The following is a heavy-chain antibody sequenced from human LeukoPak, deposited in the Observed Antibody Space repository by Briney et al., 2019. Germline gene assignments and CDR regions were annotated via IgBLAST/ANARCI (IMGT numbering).Heavy chain of an antibody. CDR1: GGSFSGYY. J-gene: IGHJ4*02. CDR3: ARGEYCSGGSCYRSYFDY. D-gene: IGHD2-15*01. V-gene: IGHV4-34*01. Sequence: MPSETLSLTCAVYGGSFSGYYWSWIRQPPGKGLEWIGEINHSGSTNYNPSLKSRVTISVDTSKNQFSPKLSSVTAADTAVYYCARGEYCSGGSCYRSYFDYWGQGTLVTVSS. CDR2: INHSGST.